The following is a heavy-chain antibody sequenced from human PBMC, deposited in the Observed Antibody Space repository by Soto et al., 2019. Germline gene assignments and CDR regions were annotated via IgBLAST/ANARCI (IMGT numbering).Heavy chain of an antibody. CDR2: INWNGGTI. V-gene: IGHV3-20*01. CDR3: ARFGNRCTNGVCSPRGGFDP. J-gene: IGHJ5*02. Sequence: EVQLVESGGSVVRPGGSLRLSCATSGFTFDDYGMTWVRQVPGKGLEWVSGINWNGGTIGYADSVKGRFTISRDNAKNSLYLQMNSLRVEDTAFYHCARFGNRCTNGVCSPRGGFDPWGQGTLGTVSS. D-gene: IGHD2-8*01. CDR1: GFTFDDYG.